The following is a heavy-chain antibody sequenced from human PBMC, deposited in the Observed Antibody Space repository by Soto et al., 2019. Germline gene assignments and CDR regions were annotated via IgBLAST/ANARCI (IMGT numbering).Heavy chain of an antibody. V-gene: IGHV3-74*01. Sequence: HPWGSLRLSCAASGFTFSNYWIHWVRQPPGKGLVWVSRINPDGSKTTHGDSVKGRFTISRDNAKNTLYLQMNSLRAEDTAMYYCTRGGLEPVDYWGQGALVTVSS. D-gene: IGHD1-1*01. CDR2: INPDGSKT. CDR1: GFTFSNYW. J-gene: IGHJ4*02. CDR3: TRGGLEPVDY.